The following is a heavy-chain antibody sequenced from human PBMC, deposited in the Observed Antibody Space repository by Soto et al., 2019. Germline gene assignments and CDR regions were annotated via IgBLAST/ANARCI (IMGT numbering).Heavy chain of an antibody. CDR1: GGSISSYY. CDR3: ARADGYAFDY. J-gene: IGHJ4*02. Sequence: PSETLSLTCTVSGGSISSYYWSWIRQPPGKGLEWIGYIYYSGSTNYNPSLKSRGTISVDTSKNQFSLKLSSVTAADTAVYYCARADGYAFDYWGQGTLVTVSS. V-gene: IGHV4-59*08. CDR2: IYYSGST. D-gene: IGHD2-2*01.